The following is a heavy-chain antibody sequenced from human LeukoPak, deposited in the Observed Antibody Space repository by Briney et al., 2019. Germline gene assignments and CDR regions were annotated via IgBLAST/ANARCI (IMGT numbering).Heavy chain of an antibody. V-gene: IGHV3-21*01. CDR2: ISSSSSYI. D-gene: IGHD5-12*01. Sequence: GGSLRLSCAASGFTFSSYSMNWVRQAPGKGLEWVSSISSSSSYIYYADSVKGRFTISRDNAKNSLYLQMNSPRAEDTAVYYCARQAVLGVATTDYYYMDVWGKGTTVTVSS. CDR1: GFTFSSYS. J-gene: IGHJ6*03. CDR3: ARQAVLGVATTDYYYMDV.